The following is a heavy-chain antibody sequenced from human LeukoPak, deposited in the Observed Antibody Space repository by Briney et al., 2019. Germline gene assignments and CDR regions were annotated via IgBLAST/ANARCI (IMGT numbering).Heavy chain of an antibody. V-gene: IGHV3-64D*06. CDR3: VKGMEDYDILTGVLDV. CDR1: GFTFSSYA. CDR2: ISSNRGST. D-gene: IGHD3-9*01. Sequence: QSGGSLRLSCSASGFTFSSYAMHWVRQAPGKGLEYVSAISSNRGSTYYADSVKGRFTSSRDNSKNTLYLQMSSLRAEDTAVYYCVKGMEDYDILTGVLDVWGQGTTVTVSS. J-gene: IGHJ6*02.